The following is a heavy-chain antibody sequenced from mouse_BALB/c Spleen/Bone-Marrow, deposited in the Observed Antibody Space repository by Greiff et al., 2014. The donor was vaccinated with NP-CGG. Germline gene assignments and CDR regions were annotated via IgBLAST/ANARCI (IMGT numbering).Heavy chain of an antibody. CDR2: IDPANGNT. J-gene: IGHJ2*01. D-gene: IGHD1-1*01. CDR1: GFNIKDTY. V-gene: IGHV14-3*02. CDR3: ARYYYGSSLFDY. Sequence: VLLQQPGAELVKPGASVKLSCTASGFNIKDTYMHWVKQRPEQGLEWIGRIDPANGNTKYDPKFQGKATITADTSSNTAYLQLSSLTSEDTAVYYCARYYYGSSLFDYWGQGTTLTVSS.